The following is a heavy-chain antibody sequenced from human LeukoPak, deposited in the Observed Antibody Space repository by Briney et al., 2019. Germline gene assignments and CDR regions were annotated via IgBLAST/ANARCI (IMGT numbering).Heavy chain of an antibody. CDR2: IIPMLGAA. Sequence: SVKVSCKASGGTFISFSISWVRQAPGQGLEWMGGIIPMLGAANYAQNFQDRVTITADESTSTAYMELRSLRSDDTAVYYCAKGGALLEWSLGYWGQGTLVTVSS. V-gene: IGHV1-69*13. J-gene: IGHJ4*02. CDR1: GGTFISFS. D-gene: IGHD3-3*02. CDR3: AKGGALLEWSLGY.